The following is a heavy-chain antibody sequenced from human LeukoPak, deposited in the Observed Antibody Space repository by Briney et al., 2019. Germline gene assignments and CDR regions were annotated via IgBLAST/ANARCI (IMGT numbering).Heavy chain of an antibody. J-gene: IGHJ4*02. CDR2: IYHSGST. Sequence: SETLSLTCTVSGGSISSGGYYWSWIRQPPGKGLEWIGYIYHSGSTYYNPSLKSRVTISVDTSKNQFSLKLGSVTAADTAVYYCARDQGPTMVTFFFWGQGTLVTVSS. D-gene: IGHD4-17*01. V-gene: IGHV4-30-2*01. CDR1: GGSISSGGYY. CDR3: ARDQGPTMVTFFF.